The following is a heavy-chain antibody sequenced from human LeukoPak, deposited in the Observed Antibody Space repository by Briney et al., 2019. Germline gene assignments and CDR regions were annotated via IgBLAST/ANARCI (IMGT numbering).Heavy chain of an antibody. CDR3: ARISSGWYEPGDY. J-gene: IGHJ4*02. Sequence: QAGGSLRLSCAASGFTFSSYAMSWVRQAPGKGLEWVSYISSSSSTIYYADSVKGRFTISRDNAKNSLYLQMNSLGDEDTAVYYCARISSGWYEPGDYWGQGTLVTVSS. CDR2: ISSSSSTI. CDR1: GFTFSSYA. D-gene: IGHD6-19*01. V-gene: IGHV3-48*02.